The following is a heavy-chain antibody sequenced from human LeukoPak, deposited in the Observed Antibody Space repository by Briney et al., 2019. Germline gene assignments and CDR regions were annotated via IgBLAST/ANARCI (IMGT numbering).Heavy chain of an antibody. CDR1: GFTFSSYG. V-gene: IGHV3-21*01. CDR2: ISSSSSYI. CDR3: ARAPGYRSFLDY. D-gene: IGHD6-13*01. Sequence: GGSLRLSCAASGFTFSSYGMNWVRQAPGKGLEWVSFISSSSSYIYYADSVKGRFTISRDNAKNSLYLQMNSLRAEDTAVYYCARAPGYRSFLDYWGQGTLVIVSS. J-gene: IGHJ4*02.